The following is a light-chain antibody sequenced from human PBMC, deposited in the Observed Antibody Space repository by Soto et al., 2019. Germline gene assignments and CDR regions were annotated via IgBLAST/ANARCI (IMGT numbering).Light chain of an antibody. Sequence: IQMTQSPSSLSASVGDRVTITCRASQRVTTYLNWYQQKPGKAPKLLISTASTLQRGVPSSFSGRGYGTDFTLTITTLQPGDFATYFCHQSYSTPYTFGQGNKLEI. CDR1: QRVTTY. J-gene: IGKJ2*01. CDR3: HQSYSTPYT. V-gene: IGKV1-39*01. CDR2: TAS.